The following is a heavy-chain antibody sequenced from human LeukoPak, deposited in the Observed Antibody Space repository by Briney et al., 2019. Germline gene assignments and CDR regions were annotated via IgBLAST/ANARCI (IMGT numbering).Heavy chain of an antibody. V-gene: IGHV4-59*08. J-gene: IGHJ4*02. D-gene: IGHD4-17*01. CDR2: IYYSGST. CDR1: GGSISSYY. Sequence: PSETLSLTCTVSGGSISSYYWSWIRQPPGKGLEWIGYIYYSGSTNYNPSLKSRVTISVDTSKNQFSLKLSSVTAADTAVYYCASLSTDYGDYSYFDYWGQGTLVTVSS. CDR3: ASLSTDYGDYSYFDY.